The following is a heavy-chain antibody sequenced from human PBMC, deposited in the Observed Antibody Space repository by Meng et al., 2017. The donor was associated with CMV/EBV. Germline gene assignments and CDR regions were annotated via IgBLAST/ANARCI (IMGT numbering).Heavy chain of an antibody. Sequence: ASVKVSCKASGYTFTGYYMHWLRQAPGQGLEWMGWINPNSGGTNYAQKFQGRVTMTRDTSISTAYMELSRLRSDDTAVYYCASNYDFWSGSGGVAFDIWGQGTMVTVSS. J-gene: IGHJ3*02. V-gene: IGHV1-2*02. D-gene: IGHD3-3*01. CDR3: ASNYDFWSGSGGVAFDI. CDR2: INPNSGGT. CDR1: GYTFTGYY.